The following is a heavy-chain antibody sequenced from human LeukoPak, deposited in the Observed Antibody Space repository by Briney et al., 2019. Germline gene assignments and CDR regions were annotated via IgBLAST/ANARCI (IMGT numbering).Heavy chain of an antibody. CDR1: GDSVSGETVA. D-gene: IGHD5-18*01. CDR3: ARAARSGYSYDSFDY. V-gene: IGHV6-1*01. CDR2: TYYRSKWYN. J-gene: IGHJ4*02. Sequence: KVSQTLSLSCAISGDSVSGETVAWNWFRQSPTRGLEWLGRTYYRSKWYNDYAVSVKSRITINPDTSKNQFSLQLNSVTPEDTAVYYCARAARSGYSYDSFDYWGQGTLVTVSS.